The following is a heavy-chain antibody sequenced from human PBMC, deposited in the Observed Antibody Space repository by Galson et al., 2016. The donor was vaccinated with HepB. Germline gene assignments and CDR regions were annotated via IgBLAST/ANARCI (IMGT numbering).Heavy chain of an antibody. Sequence: SLRLSCAASGFSFSSYGMHWVRQAPGKGLEWLAVIWYDGHNTFYADSVKGRITISRDNSRTTLYLQMNSLRADYTAVYYCARGGYLYYSGTYMGAYWGQGTLVTVSS. CDR2: IWYDGHNT. CDR3: ARGGYLYYSGTYMGAY. V-gene: IGHV3-33*01. D-gene: IGHD1-7*01. CDR1: GFSFSSYG. J-gene: IGHJ4*02.